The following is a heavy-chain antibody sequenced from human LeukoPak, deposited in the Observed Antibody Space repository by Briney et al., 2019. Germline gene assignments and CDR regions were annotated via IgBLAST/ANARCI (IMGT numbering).Heavy chain of an antibody. J-gene: IGHJ4*02. CDR3: ARHPFATPFDY. Sequence: SETLSLTCSVSGVSVSGYYWSWIRQPPGKGLEWIGYIYYTGDTNCNPSLKSRVTVSLDTSKNQVSLRLSSVTAADTAVYYCARHPFATPFDYWGQGTLVTVSS. CDR2: IYYTGDT. D-gene: IGHD1-26*01. CDR1: GVSVSGYY. V-gene: IGHV4-59*08.